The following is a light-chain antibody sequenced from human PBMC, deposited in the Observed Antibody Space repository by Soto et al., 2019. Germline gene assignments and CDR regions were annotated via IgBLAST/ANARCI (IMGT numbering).Light chain of an antibody. V-gene: IGKV3D-20*02. CDR3: QQGNTWPWT. J-gene: IGKJ1*01. CDR1: QSVTKNN. CDR2: GAS. Sequence: EIVLTQSPGTLSLSPGERATLSCRASQSVTKNNLNWYQQKPGQAPRLLIYGASSRATGIPGRFSGSGSGTDFTLIISSLEPEDFAFYYCQQGNTWPWTFGQGTKVDIK.